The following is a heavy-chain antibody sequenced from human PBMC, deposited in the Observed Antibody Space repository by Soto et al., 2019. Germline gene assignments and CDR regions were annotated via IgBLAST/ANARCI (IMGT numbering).Heavy chain of an antibody. V-gene: IGHV4-59*01. Sequence: SETLSLTCTVSGGSISSYYWSWIRQPPGKGLEWIGYIYYSGSTNYNPSLKSRVTISVDTSKNQFSLKLSSVTAADTAVYYCASMEYYDSSGAPWFDPWGQGTLVTVS. CDR3: ASMEYYDSSGAPWFDP. D-gene: IGHD3-22*01. CDR2: IYYSGST. CDR1: GGSISSYY. J-gene: IGHJ5*02.